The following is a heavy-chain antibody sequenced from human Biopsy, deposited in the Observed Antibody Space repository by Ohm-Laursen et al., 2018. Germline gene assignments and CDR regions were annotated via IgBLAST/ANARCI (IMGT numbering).Heavy chain of an antibody. D-gene: IGHD6-19*01. V-gene: IGHV1-2*02. CDR2: INPDSGVT. CDR1: GYTFSGYY. Sequence: GASVKVSCKASGYTFSGYYMHWVRQVPGQGLEWMGWINPDSGVTNYAQKFQGRVTMTRDTSISTAYMELSRLGSDDTAVYYCARDKYRSWNYFDNWGQGSLVTVSS. CDR3: ARDKYRSWNYFDN. J-gene: IGHJ4*02.